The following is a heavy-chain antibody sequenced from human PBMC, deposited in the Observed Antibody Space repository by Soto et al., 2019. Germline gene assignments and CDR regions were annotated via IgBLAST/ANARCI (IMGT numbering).Heavy chain of an antibody. CDR2: ISSSSYI. Sequence: PVGSLRLSCAASGFTFSSYSMNWVRQAPGKGLEWVSSISSSSYIYYADSVKGRFTISRDNAKNSLYLQMNSLRAEDTAVYYCARDSVRYSSSWYPGWFDPWGQGTLVTVS. CDR1: GFTFSSYS. J-gene: IGHJ5*02. CDR3: ARDSVRYSSSWYPGWFDP. D-gene: IGHD6-13*01. V-gene: IGHV3-21*01.